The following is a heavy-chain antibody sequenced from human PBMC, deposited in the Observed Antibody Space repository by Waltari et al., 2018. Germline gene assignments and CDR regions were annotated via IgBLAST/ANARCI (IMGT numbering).Heavy chain of an antibody. J-gene: IGHJ4*02. CDR3: ARDMGLRSGSLDDY. D-gene: IGHD1-26*01. CDR1: GGSISSSSYY. V-gene: IGHV4-39*07. CDR2: SYYSGST. Sequence: QLQLQESGPGLVKPSETLSLTCTVSGGSISSSSYYWGWIRQPPGKGLEWIGSSYYSGSTYYNPSLKSRVTISVDTSKNQFSLKLSSVTAADTAVYYWARDMGLRSGSLDDYWGQGTLVTVSS.